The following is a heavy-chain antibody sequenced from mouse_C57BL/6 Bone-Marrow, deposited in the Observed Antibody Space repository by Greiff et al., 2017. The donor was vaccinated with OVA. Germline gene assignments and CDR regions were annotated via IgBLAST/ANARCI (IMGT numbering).Heavy chain of an antibody. CDR1: GFNIKDDY. J-gene: IGHJ2*01. V-gene: IGHV14-4*01. CDR3: TRPLRRGGY. Sequence: EVQLQQSVAELVRPGASVKLSCTASGFNIKDDYMHWVKQRPEQGLEWIGWIDPENGDTEYASKFQGKATITADTSSNTAYLQLSSLTSEDTAVYYCTRPLRRGGYWGQGTTLTVSS. D-gene: IGHD2-12*01. CDR2: IDPENGDT.